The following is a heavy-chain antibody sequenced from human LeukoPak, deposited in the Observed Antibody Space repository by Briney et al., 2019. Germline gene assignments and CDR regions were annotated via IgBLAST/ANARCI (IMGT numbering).Heavy chain of an antibody. D-gene: IGHD3-22*01. Sequence: PGGSLRLSCAASGFTFSSYAMSWVRQAPGKGLEWVSVISDGGGLTYYADSVKGRFTISRDNSKNTLYLQMNSLRAEDTAVYYCARGGSGYYYGFDYWGQGTLVTVSS. V-gene: IGHV3-23*01. CDR2: ISDGGGLT. CDR3: ARGGSGYYYGFDY. J-gene: IGHJ4*02. CDR1: GFTFSSYA.